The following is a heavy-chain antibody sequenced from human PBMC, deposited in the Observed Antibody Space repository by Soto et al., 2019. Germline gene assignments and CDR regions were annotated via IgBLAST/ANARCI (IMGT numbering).Heavy chain of an antibody. Sequence: ASVKVSCKASGYTFTSYGISWVRQAPGQGLEWMGWISAYNGNTNYAQKLQGRVTMTTDTSTSTAYMELRSLRSDDAAVYYCASRTYYDVWSGYPEDAFDSWGQGPRVTVSS. CDR2: ISAYNGNT. J-gene: IGHJ3*02. CDR1: GYTFTSYG. D-gene: IGHD3-3*01. V-gene: IGHV1-18*01. CDR3: ASRTYYDVWSGYPEDAFDS.